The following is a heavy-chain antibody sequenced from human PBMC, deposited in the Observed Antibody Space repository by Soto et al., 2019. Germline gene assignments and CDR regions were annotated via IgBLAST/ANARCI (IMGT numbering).Heavy chain of an antibody. CDR2: IYYSGST. Sequence: SETLSLTCTVSRGSISRGGYYWSWIRQHPGKGLEWIGYIYYSGSTYYNPSLKSRVTISVDTSKNQFSLKLSSVTAADTAVYYCARAITMVRGVTYDRPFGPWGQGTLVTVSS. V-gene: IGHV4-31*03. J-gene: IGHJ5*02. CDR1: RGSISRGGYY. CDR3: ARAITMVRGVTYDRPFGP. D-gene: IGHD3-10*01.